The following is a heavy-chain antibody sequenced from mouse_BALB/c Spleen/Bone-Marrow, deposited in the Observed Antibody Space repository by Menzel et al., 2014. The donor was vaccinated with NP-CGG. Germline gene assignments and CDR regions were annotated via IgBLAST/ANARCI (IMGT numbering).Heavy chain of an antibody. CDR2: ISYSGST. CDR3: ARLGGNYYYYAMDY. D-gene: IGHD2-1*01. Sequence: EVKLVESGPGLVKPSQSLSLTCTVTGYSITSDYAWNWIRQVPGNKLEWMGYISYSGSTSYNPSLKSRISITRDTSKNQFFLQLNSVTTEDTATYYCARLGGNYYYYAMDYWGQGTSVTVSS. V-gene: IGHV3-2*02. J-gene: IGHJ4*01. CDR1: GYSITSDYA.